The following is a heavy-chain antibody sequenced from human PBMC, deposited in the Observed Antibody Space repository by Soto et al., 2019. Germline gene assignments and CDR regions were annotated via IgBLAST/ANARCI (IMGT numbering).Heavy chain of an antibody. D-gene: IGHD3-22*01. CDR2: ISGSGGST. CDR1: GFTFSSYA. Sequence: GGSLRLSCAASGFTFSSYAMSWVRQAPGKGLEWVSAISGSGGSTYYADSVKGRFTISRDNSKNTLYLQMNSLRAEDTAVYYCARHYDSSGYYYAKMDVWGQGTTVTVSS. V-gene: IGHV3-23*01. J-gene: IGHJ6*02. CDR3: ARHYDSSGYYYAKMDV.